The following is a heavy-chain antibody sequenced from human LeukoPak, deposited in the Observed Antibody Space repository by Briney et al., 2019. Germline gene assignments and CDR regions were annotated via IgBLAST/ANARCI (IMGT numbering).Heavy chain of an antibody. CDR1: GYTFTNNF. D-gene: IGHD6-19*01. CDR3: ARGRPSSGYRYDY. V-gene: IGHV1-46*01. Sequence: ASVKVSCKASGYTFTNNFMHWVRQAPGQGLEWIGIINPSGDNTWYAQKFQGRVTMTTDTSTSTAYMELRSLRSDDTAVYYCARGRPSSGYRYDYWGQGTLVTVSS. J-gene: IGHJ4*02. CDR2: INPSGDNT.